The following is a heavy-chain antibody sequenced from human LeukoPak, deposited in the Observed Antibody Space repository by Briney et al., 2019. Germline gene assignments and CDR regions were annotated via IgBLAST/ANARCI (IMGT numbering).Heavy chain of an antibody. J-gene: IGHJ5*02. Sequence: SETLSLTCAVYGGSFSGYYWSWIRQPPGKGLEWIGEINHSGSTNYNPSLKSRVTISVDTSKNQFSLKLSSVTAADTAVYYCARLPLLAYCGGDCPWGQGTLVTVSS. CDR2: INHSGST. D-gene: IGHD2-21*01. CDR3: ARLPLLAYCGGDCP. V-gene: IGHV4-34*01. CDR1: GGSFSGYY.